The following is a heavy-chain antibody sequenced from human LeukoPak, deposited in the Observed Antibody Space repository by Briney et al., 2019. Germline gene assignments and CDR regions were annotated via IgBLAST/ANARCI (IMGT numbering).Heavy chain of an antibody. CDR1: GFTFSSYD. V-gene: IGHV3-48*03. D-gene: IGHD2-21*01. CDR2: ITYSGSNT. J-gene: IGHJ4*02. Sequence: PGGSLRLSCAASGFTFSSYDMNWVRQAPGKGLEWVSYITYSGSNTYYPDSVKGRFTISRDNSKNTLYLQMNSLRAEDTAVYYCAREKGGIRSVDYWGQGTLVTVSS. CDR3: AREKGGIRSVDY.